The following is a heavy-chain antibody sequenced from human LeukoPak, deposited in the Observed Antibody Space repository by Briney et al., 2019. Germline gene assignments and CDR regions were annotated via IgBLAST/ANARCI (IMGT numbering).Heavy chain of an antibody. J-gene: IGHJ4*02. CDR1: GGSISSSSYY. CDR2: IYYSGST. V-gene: IGHV4-39*01. D-gene: IGHD5-18*01. Sequence: SETLSLTCTVSGGSISSSSYYWGWIRQPPGKGLEWIGSIYYSGSTYYNPSLKSRVTISVDTSKNQLSLKLSSVTAADTAVYYCARIRKRGYSYGYIDYWGQGTLVTVSS. CDR3: ARIRKRGYSYGYIDY.